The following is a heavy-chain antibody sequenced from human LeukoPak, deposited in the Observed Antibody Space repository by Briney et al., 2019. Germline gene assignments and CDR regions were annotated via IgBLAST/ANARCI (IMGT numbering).Heavy chain of an antibody. V-gene: IGHV4-59*01. CDR3: AANVDKYDFWSGYYPYYFDY. D-gene: IGHD3-3*01. CDR1: GGSISSYY. J-gene: IGHJ4*02. CDR2: IYYSGSS. Sequence: PSETLSLTCTVSGGSISSYYWSWIRQPPGKGLEWIGYIYYSGSSNYNPSLKSRVTISVDTSKNQFSLKLSSVTAADTAVCYCAANVDKYDFWSGYYPYYFDYWGQGTLVTVSS.